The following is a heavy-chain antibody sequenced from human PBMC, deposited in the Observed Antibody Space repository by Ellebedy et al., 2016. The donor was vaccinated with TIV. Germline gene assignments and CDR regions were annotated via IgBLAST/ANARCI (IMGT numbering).Heavy chain of an antibody. CDR1: GFSFGIYS. CDR2: ITDSGRDT. J-gene: IGHJ4*02. Sequence: GESLKISCASSGFSFGIYSMNWVRQAPGRGLEWVSGITDSGRDTYYADSVKGRFTISRDTSKNTLYLQMNSLRAEDTAVYYCARDRRHLPDYWGQGTLITVSS. V-gene: IGHV3-23*01. CDR3: ARDRRHLPDY.